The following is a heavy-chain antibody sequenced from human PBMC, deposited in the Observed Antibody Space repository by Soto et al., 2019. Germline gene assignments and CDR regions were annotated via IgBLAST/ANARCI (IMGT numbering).Heavy chain of an antibody. CDR3: ARLSIVVVPAAMVGDYYYDYRMDV. D-gene: IGHD2-2*01. CDR2: IIPIFGTA. CDR1: GGTFSSYA. J-gene: IGHJ6*02. Sequence: GASVKVCCKASGGTFSSYALSWGRHAPGQGLEWMGGIIPIFGTANYAQKFQGRVTITADESTSTAYMELSRLRSEDTAVYYCARLSIVVVPAAMVGDYYYDYRMDVWGQGITVTVSS. V-gene: IGHV1-69*13.